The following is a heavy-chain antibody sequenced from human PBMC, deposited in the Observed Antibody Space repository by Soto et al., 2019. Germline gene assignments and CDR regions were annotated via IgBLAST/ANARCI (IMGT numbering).Heavy chain of an antibody. Sequence: EVQLVESGGGLVQPGGSLRLSCAVSGFTVSTNYMSWVRQAPGKGLEWVLVIYGGGSTYYADSVKGRFTISGDNSKNTLYLQVNSLRPEDTAVYYCARCGLAGSFYYYMDVWGEGTTVTVSS. J-gene: IGHJ6*03. D-gene: IGHD6-25*01. CDR3: ARCGLAGSFYYYMDV. CDR2: IYGGGST. V-gene: IGHV3-66*01. CDR1: GFTVSTNY.